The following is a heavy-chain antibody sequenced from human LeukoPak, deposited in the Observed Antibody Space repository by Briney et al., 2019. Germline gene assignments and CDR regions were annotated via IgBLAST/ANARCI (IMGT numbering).Heavy chain of an antibody. J-gene: IGHJ5*02. CDR2: IIPIFGTA. CDR1: GGTFSSCA. D-gene: IGHD2-2*01. V-gene: IGHV1-69*05. Sequence: SVKASCKASGGTFSSCAISWVRQAPGQGLEWMGGIIPIFGTANYAQKFQGRVTITTDESTSTAYMELSSLRSEDTAVYYCARVGCSSTSCYPENWFDPWGQGTLVTVSS. CDR3: ARVGCSSTSCYPENWFDP.